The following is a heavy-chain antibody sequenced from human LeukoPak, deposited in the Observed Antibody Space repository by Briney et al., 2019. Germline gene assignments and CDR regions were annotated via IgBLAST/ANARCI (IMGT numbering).Heavy chain of an antibody. D-gene: IGHD4-17*01. CDR1: GGSFSGYY. Sequence: PSETLSLTCAVYGGSFSGYYWSWIRQPPGKGLEWIGEINHSGSTNYNPSLKSRVTISVDTSKNQFSLKLSSVTAADTAVYYCARRRWTTVTMWAFDIWGQGTMVTVSS. CDR2: INHSGST. CDR3: ARRRWTTVTMWAFDI. V-gene: IGHV4-34*01. J-gene: IGHJ3*02.